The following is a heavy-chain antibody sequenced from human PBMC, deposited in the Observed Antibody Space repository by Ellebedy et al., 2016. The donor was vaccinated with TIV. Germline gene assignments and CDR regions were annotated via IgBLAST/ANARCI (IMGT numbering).Heavy chain of an antibody. CDR1: GGSISSYY. D-gene: IGHD6-19*01. Sequence: MPSETLSLTCTVSGGSISSYYWSWIRQPPGKGLEWIGYIYYSGSTNYNPSLKSRVTISVDTSKNQFSLKLSSVTAADTAVYYCARTMAVAGPIDYWGQGTLVTVSS. CDR3: ARTMAVAGPIDY. J-gene: IGHJ4*02. CDR2: IYYSGST. V-gene: IGHV4-59*12.